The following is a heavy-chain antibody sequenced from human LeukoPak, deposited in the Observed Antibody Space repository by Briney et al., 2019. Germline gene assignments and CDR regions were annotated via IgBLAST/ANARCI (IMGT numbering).Heavy chain of an antibody. V-gene: IGHV4-30-4*07. Sequence: SETLSLTCAVSGGSISSGGYSWSWTRQPPGKGLEWIGYIYYSGSTYYNPSLKSRVTISLDTSKNQFSLKLSSVTAADTAVYYCARVAKGYWYFDLWGRGTLLTVSS. CDR2: IYYSGST. CDR1: GGSISSGGYS. J-gene: IGHJ2*01. CDR3: ARVAKGYWYFDL.